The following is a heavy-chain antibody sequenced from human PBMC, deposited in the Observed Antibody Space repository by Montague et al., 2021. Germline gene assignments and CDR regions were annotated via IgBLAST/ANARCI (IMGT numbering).Heavy chain of an antibody. Sequence: SETLSLTCTVTGGSISEFYWSWIRQSPAKGLEWIGYIYDSGTTNYNPSLKSRVTISADTSMNQFSLNLRSVTAADTAVYFCARRRGIRAPFDYWGQGTLVTVSS. V-gene: IGHV4-59*08. D-gene: IGHD3-10*01. J-gene: IGHJ4*02. CDR1: GGSISEFY. CDR2: IYDSGTT. CDR3: ARRRGIRAPFDY.